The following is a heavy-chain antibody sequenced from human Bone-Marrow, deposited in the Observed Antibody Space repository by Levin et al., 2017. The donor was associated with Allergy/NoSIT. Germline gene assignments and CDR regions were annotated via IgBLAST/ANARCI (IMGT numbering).Heavy chain of an antibody. CDR1: GGSISSYY. V-gene: IGHV4-59*01. CDR3: ARVGYSSIGNWFDP. D-gene: IGHD6-13*01. J-gene: IGHJ5*02. CDR2: IYYSGST. Sequence: SQTLSLTCTVSGGSISSYYWSWIRQPPGKGLEWIGYIYYSGSTNYNPSLKSRVTISVDTSKNQFSLKLSSVTAADTAVYYCARVGYSSIGNWFDPWGQGTLVTVSS.